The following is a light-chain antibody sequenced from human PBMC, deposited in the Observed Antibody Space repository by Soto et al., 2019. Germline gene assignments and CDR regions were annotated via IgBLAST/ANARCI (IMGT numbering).Light chain of an antibody. J-gene: IGKJ2*01. Sequence: EIVMTQSPATLSVSPGERATLSCRASQSISSNLAWYQQQPGQAPRLLIYDASTRATGIPARFGGRGSGTEFTLTINSLQSEDSAVYYCQQYNDWPPKYTFGQGTKLEIK. CDR2: DAS. V-gene: IGKV3-15*01. CDR3: QQYNDWPPKYT. CDR1: QSISSN.